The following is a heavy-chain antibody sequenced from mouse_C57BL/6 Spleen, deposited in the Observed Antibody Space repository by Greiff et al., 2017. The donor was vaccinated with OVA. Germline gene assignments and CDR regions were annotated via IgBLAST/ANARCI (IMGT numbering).Heavy chain of an antibody. CDR2: IHPNSGST. Sequence: VQLQQPGAELVKPGASVKLSCKASGYTFTSYWMHWVKQRPGQGLEWIGMIHPNSGSTNYNEKFKSKATLTVDKSSSTAYMQLSSLTSEDSAVYYCARGVITIDYYAMDYWGQGTSVTVSS. J-gene: IGHJ4*01. D-gene: IGHD1-1*02. CDR1: GYTFTSYW. V-gene: IGHV1-64*01. CDR3: ARGVITIDYYAMDY.